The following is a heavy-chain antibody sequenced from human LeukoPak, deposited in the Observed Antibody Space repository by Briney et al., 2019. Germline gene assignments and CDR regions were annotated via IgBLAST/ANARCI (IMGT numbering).Heavy chain of an antibody. V-gene: IGHV1-46*01. CDR3: ARGGYGSGSYPYLYYDYGMDV. J-gene: IGHJ6*02. D-gene: IGHD3-10*01. CDR2: INPSGGST. CDR1: GYTFTSYY. Sequence: ASVKVSCKASGYTFTSYYMHWVRQAPGQGLEWMGIINPSGGSTSYAQKFQGRVTMTRDTSTSTVYMELSSLRSEDTAVYYCARGGYGSGSYPYLYYDYGMDVWGQGTTVTVSS.